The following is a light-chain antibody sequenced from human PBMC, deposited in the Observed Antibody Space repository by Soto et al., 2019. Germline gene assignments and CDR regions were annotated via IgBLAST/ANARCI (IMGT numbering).Light chain of an antibody. CDR1: QSISSY. CDR3: QQRSNWPRT. V-gene: IGKV3-11*01. CDR2: DAS. Sequence: EVVLTQSPATLSLSPGERATVSCRASQSISSYLAWYQQKPGQAPSLLIYDASNRATGIPARFSGSGSGTDFTLTISSLEPEDFAVYYCQQRSNWPRTFGQGTKVDI. J-gene: IGKJ1*01.